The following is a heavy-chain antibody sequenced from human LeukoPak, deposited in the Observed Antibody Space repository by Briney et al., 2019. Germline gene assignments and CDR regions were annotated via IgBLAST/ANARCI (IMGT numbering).Heavy chain of an antibody. CDR2: IYYSGST. CDR1: GGSISSGGYY. V-gene: IGHV4-31*03. CDR3: ARVNYYDSSGYYYQPYYFDY. J-gene: IGHJ4*02. Sequence: PSQTLSLTCTVSGGSISSGGYYWSWIRQHPGKGLEWIGYIYYSGSTYYNPSLKSRVTISVDTSKNQFSLKLSSVTAADTAVYYCARVNYYDSSGYYYQPYYFDYWGQGTLVTVSS. D-gene: IGHD3-22*01.